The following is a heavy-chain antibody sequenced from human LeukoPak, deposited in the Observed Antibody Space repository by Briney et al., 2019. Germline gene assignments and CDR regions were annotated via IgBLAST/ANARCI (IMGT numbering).Heavy chain of an antibody. D-gene: IGHD6-19*01. J-gene: IGHJ4*02. V-gene: IGHV4-61*01. Sequence: SETLSLTCTVSGGSVSSGSYYWRWIRQPPGKGLEWIGYIYYSGITNYNPSLKSRVTISVDTSKKQFSLKLSSVTAADTAVYYCARVSVDDYFDYWGQGTLVTVSS. CDR1: GGSVSSGSYY. CDR3: ARVSVDDYFDY. CDR2: IYYSGIT.